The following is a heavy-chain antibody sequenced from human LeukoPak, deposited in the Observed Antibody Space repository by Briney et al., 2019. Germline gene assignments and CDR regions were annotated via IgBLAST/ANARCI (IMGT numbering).Heavy chain of an antibody. Sequence: ASVKVSCKASGGTFSSYAISWVRQAPGQGLEWMGGIIPIFGTANYAQKFQGRVTITADESTSTAYMELSSLRSEDTAVYYCARTVVAATPVYFDYWGQGTLVTVSS. CDR3: ARTVVAATPVYFDY. CDR2: IIPIFGTA. V-gene: IGHV1-69*13. CDR1: GGTFSSYA. J-gene: IGHJ4*02. D-gene: IGHD2-15*01.